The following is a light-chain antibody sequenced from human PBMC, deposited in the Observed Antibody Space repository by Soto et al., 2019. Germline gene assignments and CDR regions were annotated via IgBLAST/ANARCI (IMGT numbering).Light chain of an antibody. CDR2: LAS. V-gene: IGKV3D-15*01. J-gene: IGKJ5*01. CDR3: QQYNNWPPTT. Sequence: EIVLTQSPGILSVSPGERATLSCRASQSVSSSYLAWYQQKPGQAPRLLVYLASTRATGIPARFSGSGSGTEFTLTISSLQSEDFAIYYCQQYNNWPPTTFGQGTRLEIK. CDR1: QSVSSSY.